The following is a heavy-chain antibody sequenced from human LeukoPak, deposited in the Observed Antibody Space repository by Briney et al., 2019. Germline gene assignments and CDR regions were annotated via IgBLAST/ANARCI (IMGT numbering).Heavy chain of an antibody. Sequence: ASVKVSCKASGGTFSSYAISWVRQAPGQGLEWMGRIIPIFGTANYAQKFQGRVTITTDESTSTAYMELSSLRSEDTAVYYCARLASTYYYDSSGYYSDDYWGQGTLVTVSS. J-gene: IGHJ4*02. CDR3: ARLASTYYYDSSGYYSDDY. CDR2: IIPIFGTA. D-gene: IGHD3-22*01. CDR1: GGTFSSYA. V-gene: IGHV1-69*05.